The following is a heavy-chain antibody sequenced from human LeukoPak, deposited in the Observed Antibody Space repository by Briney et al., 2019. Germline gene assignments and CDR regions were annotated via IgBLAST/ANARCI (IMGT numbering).Heavy chain of an antibody. V-gene: IGHV1-3*01. Sequence: ASVTVSCKASGYTFTSYAMHWVRQAPGQRLEWMGWINAGNGNTKYSQKFQGRVTITRDTSASTAYMELSSLRSEDTAVYYCARERSQWELWLMWGQETLVAVSS. J-gene: IGHJ4*02. CDR3: ARERSQWELWLM. D-gene: IGHD1-26*01. CDR2: INAGNGNT. CDR1: GYTFTSYA.